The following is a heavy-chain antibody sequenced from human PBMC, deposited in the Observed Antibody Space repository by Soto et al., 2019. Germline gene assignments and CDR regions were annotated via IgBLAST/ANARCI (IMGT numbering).Heavy chain of an antibody. D-gene: IGHD6-13*01. J-gene: IGHJ5*02. V-gene: IGHV4-39*01. CDR1: GGSISSSSYY. CDR2: IYYSGST. Sequence: PSETLSLTCTVSGGSISSSSYYWGWIRQPPGKGLEWIGSIYYSGSTYYNPSLKSRVTISVDTSKNQFSLKLSSVTAADTAVYYCARFSSRWTGFDPWGQGTLVTVSS. CDR3: ARFSSRWTGFDP.